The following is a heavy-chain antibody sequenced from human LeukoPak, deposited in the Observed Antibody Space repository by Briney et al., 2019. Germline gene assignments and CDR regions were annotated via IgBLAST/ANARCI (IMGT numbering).Heavy chain of an antibody. CDR2: IYYSGST. CDR3: ARDRAPGGFFDY. D-gene: IGHD3-10*01. J-gene: IGHJ4*02. CDR1: GGSISSSSYY. Sequence: SETLSLTCTVSGGSISSSSYYWGWIRQPPGKGLEWIGYIYYSGSTNYNPSLKSRVTISVDTSKNQFSLKLSSVTAADTAVYYCARDRAPGGFFDYWGQGTLVTVSS. V-gene: IGHV4-61*01.